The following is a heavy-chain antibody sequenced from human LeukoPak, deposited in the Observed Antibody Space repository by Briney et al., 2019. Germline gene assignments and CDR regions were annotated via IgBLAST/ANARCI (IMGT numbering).Heavy chain of an antibody. Sequence: PSETLSLTCAVYGGSFSGYYWSWIRQPPGKGLEWLGEINHSGSTNYNPSLKSRVTISVDTSKNQFSLKLSSVTTADTAVYYCARGPLWSPYYYYYYYMDVWGKGTTVTVSS. CDR1: GGSFSGYY. V-gene: IGHV4-34*01. J-gene: IGHJ6*03. CDR2: INHSGST. D-gene: IGHD3-10*01. CDR3: ARGPLWSPYYYYYYYMDV.